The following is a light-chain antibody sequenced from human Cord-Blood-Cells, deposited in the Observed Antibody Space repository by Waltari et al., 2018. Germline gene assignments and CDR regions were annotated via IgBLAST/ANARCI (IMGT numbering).Light chain of an antibody. Sequence: DIQMTQSPSSLSASLGDRVTITCRASQSISSYLNWYQQKPGKAPKLLIYAASSLQSRAPSRFSGSRSGTDVTLTISSLQPEDFATYYCRQSYSTPYTFGQGTKLEIK. CDR3: RQSYSTPYT. V-gene: IGKV1-39*01. J-gene: IGKJ2*01. CDR1: QSISSY. CDR2: AAS.